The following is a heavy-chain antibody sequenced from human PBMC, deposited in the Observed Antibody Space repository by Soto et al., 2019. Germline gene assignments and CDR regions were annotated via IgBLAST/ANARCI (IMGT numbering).Heavy chain of an antibody. CDR2: IVSDGSRT. J-gene: IGHJ3*02. CDR1: GFTFSRYW. V-gene: IGHV3-74*01. Sequence: GGSLRLSCAGSGFTFSRYWMHWVRQVPGKGLVWVANIVSDGSRTTYADSVKGRFTISRDNAKNTLYLQMDSLRVGDTAVYYCARDRGNAFEIWGQGTMVTVSS. CDR3: ARDRGNAFEI. D-gene: IGHD1-1*01.